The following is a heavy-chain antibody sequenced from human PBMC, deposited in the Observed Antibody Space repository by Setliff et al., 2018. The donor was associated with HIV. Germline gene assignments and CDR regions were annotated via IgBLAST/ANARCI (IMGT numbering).Heavy chain of an antibody. D-gene: IGHD3-10*01. V-gene: IGHV4-28*01. CDR2: IYKGGST. Sequence: SETLSLTCVVSGYSISSSYWWGWIRQPPGKGLEWIGWIGYIYKGGSTYYNPSLKSRVTMSEDTSKNQFSLKLRSVTAVDTAVYYCAGSALWFGEADWYFDLWGRGTLVTV. CDR3: AGSALWFGEADWYFDL. CDR1: GYSISSSYW. J-gene: IGHJ2*01.